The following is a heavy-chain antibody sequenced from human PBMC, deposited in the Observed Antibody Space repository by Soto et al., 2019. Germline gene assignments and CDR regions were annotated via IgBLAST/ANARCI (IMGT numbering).Heavy chain of an antibody. CDR1: GFSVRNYY. Sequence: LRLSCAGSGFSVRNYYMSWVRQAPGRGLQWVSVIYTAGPTYYADSVKGRFTISRDESKNTLYFQMDNLRAEDTATYYCARGKSRDAYNPLGYWGPGTLVTAPQ. V-gene: IGHV3-53*01. CDR2: IYTAGPT. D-gene: IGHD1-1*01. CDR3: ARGKSRDAYNPLGY. J-gene: IGHJ4*02.